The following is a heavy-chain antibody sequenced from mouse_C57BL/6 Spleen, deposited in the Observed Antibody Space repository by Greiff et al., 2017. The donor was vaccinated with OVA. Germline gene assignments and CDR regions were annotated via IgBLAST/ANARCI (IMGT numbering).Heavy chain of an antibody. D-gene: IGHD1-1*01. CDR2: IHPNSGST. J-gene: IGHJ2*01. CDR3: ARWNYYGSRDY. CDR1: GYTFTSYW. Sequence: VQLQQPGAELVKPGASVKLSCKASGYTFTSYWMHWVKQRPGQGLEWIGMIHPNSGSTNYNEKFKSKATLTVDKSSSTAYMQLSSLTSEDSAVYYCARWNYYGSRDYWGKGTTLTVSS. V-gene: IGHV1-64*01.